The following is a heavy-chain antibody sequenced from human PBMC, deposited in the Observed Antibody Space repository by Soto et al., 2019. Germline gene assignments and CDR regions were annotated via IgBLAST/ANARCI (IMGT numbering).Heavy chain of an antibody. CDR3: ARERLGSYYADPGDY. J-gene: IGHJ4*02. CDR2: ISSGSSFI. D-gene: IGHD1-26*01. V-gene: IGHV3-21*01. CDR1: GYTFSSYG. Sequence: EVQLVESGGGLVKPGGSLRLSCAASGYTFSSYGMNWVRQAPGKGLEWGSSISSGSSFIYYADPVKSRITISRDKARNSLYVEMNSLRVEDTAVYYCARERLGSYYADPGDYWGQGALVGVSS.